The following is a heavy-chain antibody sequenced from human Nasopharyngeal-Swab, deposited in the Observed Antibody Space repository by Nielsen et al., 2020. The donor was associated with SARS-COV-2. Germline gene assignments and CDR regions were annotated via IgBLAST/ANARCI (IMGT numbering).Heavy chain of an antibody. Sequence: WIRQPPGKGLEWIGEINHSGSTNHNPSLKSRVTISVDTSKNQFSLKLSSVTAADTAVYYCARRGDYIWGSYRKPIDYWGQGTLVTVSS. V-gene: IGHV4-34*01. CDR2: INHSGST. D-gene: IGHD3-16*02. J-gene: IGHJ4*02. CDR3: ARRGDYIWGSYRKPIDY.